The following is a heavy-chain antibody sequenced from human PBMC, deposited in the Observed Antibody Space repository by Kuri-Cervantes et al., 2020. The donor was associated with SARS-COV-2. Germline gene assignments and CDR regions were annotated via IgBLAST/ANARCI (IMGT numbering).Heavy chain of an antibody. V-gene: IGHV3-64D*08. J-gene: IGHJ4*02. CDR3: VKSLRFLEWLPLDY. Sequence: GGSLRLSCSASGLTFSHYVMHWVRQAPGEGLEYVSAINNDGYYTYYTDSVKGRFIISRDNSKNTLYLQMSSLRAENTAVYYCVKSLRFLEWLPLDYWGQGTLVTVSS. CDR2: INNDGYYT. D-gene: IGHD3-3*01. CDR1: GLTFSHYV.